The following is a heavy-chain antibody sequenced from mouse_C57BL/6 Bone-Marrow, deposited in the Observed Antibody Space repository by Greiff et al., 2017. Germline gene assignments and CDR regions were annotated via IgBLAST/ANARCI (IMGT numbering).Heavy chain of an antibody. CDR2: INPNNGGT. J-gene: IGHJ4*01. CDR1: GYTFTDYY. Sequence: VQLKQSGPELVKPGASVKISCKASGYTFTDYYMNWVKQSHGKSLEWIGDINPNNGGTSYNQKFKGKATLTVDKSSSTAYMGLRSLTSEDSAVYYCARSGGTTGVDYWGQGTSVTVSS. D-gene: IGHD1-1*01. V-gene: IGHV1-26*01. CDR3: ARSGGTTGVDY.